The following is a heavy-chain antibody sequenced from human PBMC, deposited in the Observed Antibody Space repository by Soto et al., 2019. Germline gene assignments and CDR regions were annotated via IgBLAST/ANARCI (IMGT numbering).Heavy chain of an antibody. CDR2: IYYSGST. CDR3: ARDAYYDFWSGSLGWFDP. Sequence: SETLSLTCTVSGGSISSYYWSWIRQPPGKGLEWIGYIYYSGSTNYNPSLKSRVTISVDTSKNQFSLKLSSVTAADTAVYYCARDAYYDFWSGSLGWFDPWGQGTLVTVSS. V-gene: IGHV4-59*01. CDR1: GGSISSYY. J-gene: IGHJ5*02. D-gene: IGHD3-3*01.